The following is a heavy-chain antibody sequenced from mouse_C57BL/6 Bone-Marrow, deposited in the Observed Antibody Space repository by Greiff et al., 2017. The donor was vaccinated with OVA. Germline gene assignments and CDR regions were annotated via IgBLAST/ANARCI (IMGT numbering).Heavy chain of an antibody. V-gene: IGHV1-50*01. CDR1: GYTFTSYW. CDR3: ARSEDYDYSSWFAY. CDR2: IDPSDSYT. Sequence: VQLQQPGAELVKPGASVKLSCKASGYTFTSYWMQWVKQRPGQGLEWIGEIDPSDSYTNYNQKFKGKATLTVDTSSSTAYMQLSSLTSEDSAVYYCARSEDYDYSSWFAYWGQGTLVTVSA. D-gene: IGHD2-4*01. J-gene: IGHJ3*01.